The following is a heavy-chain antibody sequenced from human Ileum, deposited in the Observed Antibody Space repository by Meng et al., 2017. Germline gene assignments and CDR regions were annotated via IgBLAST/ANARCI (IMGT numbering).Heavy chain of an antibody. Sequence: VQLVESGGGLVQPVGSLRLSCAASGFTASVNYISWVRQAPGKGLEWVSCIYVDGRTYYADSVKGRFTIFRDSSKNTLYLQMNSLRAEDTAVYYCAKSVNFDAGGYYPWGQGTLVTVSS. CDR2: IYVDGRT. CDR3: AKSVNFDAGGYYP. D-gene: IGHD3-22*01. V-gene: IGHV3-66*01. J-gene: IGHJ5*02. CDR1: GFTASVNY.